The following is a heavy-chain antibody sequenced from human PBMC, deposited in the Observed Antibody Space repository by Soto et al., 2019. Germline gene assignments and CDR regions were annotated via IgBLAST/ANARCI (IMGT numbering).Heavy chain of an antibody. CDR1: GGSFSGYY. CDR2: INHSGST. J-gene: IGHJ5*02. Sequence: SETLSLTCAVYGGSFSGYYWSWIRQPPGKGLEWIGEINHSGSTNYNPSLKSRVTISVDTSKNQFSLKLSSVTAADTAVYYCARGPRMVRGVITMARWFDPWGQGTLVTVTS. V-gene: IGHV4-34*01. D-gene: IGHD3-10*01. CDR3: ARGPRMVRGVITMARWFDP.